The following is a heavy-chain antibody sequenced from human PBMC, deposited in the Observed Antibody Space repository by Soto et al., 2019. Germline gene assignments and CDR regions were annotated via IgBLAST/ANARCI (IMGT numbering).Heavy chain of an antibody. Sequence: SETLSLTCAVSGGSITSGNTYSWSWIRQPPGKGLELIGSISHTGSTSYNPSHKSRVSMSVDKSKNQFSLKLSSVTAADMDVYYCARAVTPYFGTWFDPWGQGALVTVT. J-gene: IGHJ5*02. CDR2: ISHTGST. D-gene: IGHD3-10*01. CDR3: ARAVTPYFGTWFDP. CDR1: GGSITSGNTYS. V-gene: IGHV4-30-2*01.